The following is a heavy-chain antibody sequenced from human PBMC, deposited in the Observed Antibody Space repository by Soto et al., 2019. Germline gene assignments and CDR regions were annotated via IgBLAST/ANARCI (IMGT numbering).Heavy chain of an antibody. CDR1: GFTFSSYG. CDR2: IWYDGSNK. D-gene: IGHD3-10*01. V-gene: IGHV3-33*01. Sequence: GGSLRLSCAASGFTFSSYGMHWVRQAPGKGLEWVAVIWYDGSNKYYADSVKGRFTISRDNSKNTLYLQMNSLRAEDTAVYYCASYYYGSGSYYNRGENWFDPWGQGTLVTVSS. CDR3: ASYYYGSGSYYNRGENWFDP. J-gene: IGHJ5*02.